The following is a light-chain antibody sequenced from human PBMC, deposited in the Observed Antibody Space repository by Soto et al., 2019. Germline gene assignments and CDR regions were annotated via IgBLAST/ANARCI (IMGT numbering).Light chain of an antibody. Sequence: QPVLTQSPSASASLGASGKLTCTLSSGHISYAIAWHQQQPEKGPRYLMKLNSDGSHSKGDGIPDRFSGSSSGAERYLAISSLQSEDEADYYCQTWGTGIQVFGGGTKLTVL. J-gene: IGLJ2*01. CDR3: QTWGTGIQV. CDR2: LNSDGSH. CDR1: SGHISYA. V-gene: IGLV4-69*01.